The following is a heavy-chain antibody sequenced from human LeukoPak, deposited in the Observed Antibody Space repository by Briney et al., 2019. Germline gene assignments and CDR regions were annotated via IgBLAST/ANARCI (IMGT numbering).Heavy chain of an antibody. CDR1: GFTFNSYA. CDR3: ARPALPGIVGYTARNDTFDI. V-gene: IGHV3-30*04. J-gene: IGHJ3*02. D-gene: IGHD1-26*01. Sequence: GGSLRLSCAASGFTFNSYAMYWVRQAPGKGLEWVSLISYDGSVSFYADSVKGRFTVSRDNSNGTLFLQMNSLRPADTAVYYCARPALPGIVGYTARNDTFDIWGLGTMVTVSS. CDR2: ISYDGSVS.